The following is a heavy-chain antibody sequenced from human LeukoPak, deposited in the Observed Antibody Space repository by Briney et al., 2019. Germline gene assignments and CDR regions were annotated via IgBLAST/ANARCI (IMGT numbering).Heavy chain of an antibody. CDR1: GYTFTTYY. Sequence: ASVKVSCKASGYTFTTYYMHWVRQAPGQGLEWMGRINPNSGGTNYAQKFQGRVTMTRDTSISTAYMELSRLRSDDTAVYYCARFGGSSGSYYNFWFDPWGQGTLVTVSS. J-gene: IGHJ5*02. CDR2: INPNSGGT. CDR3: ARFGGSSGSYYNFWFDP. D-gene: IGHD3-10*01. V-gene: IGHV1-2*06.